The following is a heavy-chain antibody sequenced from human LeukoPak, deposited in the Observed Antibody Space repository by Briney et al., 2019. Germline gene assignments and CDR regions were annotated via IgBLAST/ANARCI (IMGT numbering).Heavy chain of an antibody. CDR2: IYYSGST. Sequence: KPSETLSLTCTVSGGSISSYYWSWIRQPPGKGLEWIGYIYYSGSTNYNPSLKSRVTISVDTSKNQLSLKLSSVTAADTAVYYCARARYFDWFPYYFDYWGQGTLVTVSS. V-gene: IGHV4-59*01. J-gene: IGHJ4*02. D-gene: IGHD3-9*01. CDR1: GGSISSYY. CDR3: ARARYFDWFPYYFDY.